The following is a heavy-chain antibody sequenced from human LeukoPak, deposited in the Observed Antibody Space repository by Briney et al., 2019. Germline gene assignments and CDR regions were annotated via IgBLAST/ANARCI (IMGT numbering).Heavy chain of an antibody. J-gene: IGHJ5*02. CDR1: GGSFSGYY. Sequence: SETLSLTCAVYGGSFSGYYWSWIRQPPGKGLEWIGEINHSGSTNYNPSLKSRVTISVDKSKNQFSLKLSSVTAADTAVYYCARDRSSATTTDNWFDPWGQGTLVTVSS. CDR3: ARDRSSATTTDNWFDP. V-gene: IGHV4-34*01. CDR2: INHSGST. D-gene: IGHD6-19*01.